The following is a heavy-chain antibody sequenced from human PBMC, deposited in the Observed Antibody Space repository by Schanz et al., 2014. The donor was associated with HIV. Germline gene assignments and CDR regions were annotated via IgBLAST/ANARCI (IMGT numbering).Heavy chain of an antibody. D-gene: IGHD6-19*01. Sequence: EVQLVESGGGLVQPGGSLRLSCAASGFTFSSYSMNWVRQAPGKGLEWVSYISSSSSTIYYADSVKGRFTISRDNAKNSLYLQVNSLRAEDTAVYYCARSPWLRDDGLDIWGQGTMVTVSS. CDR3: ARSPWLRDDGLDI. V-gene: IGHV3-48*04. J-gene: IGHJ3*02. CDR1: GFTFSSYS. CDR2: ISSSSSTI.